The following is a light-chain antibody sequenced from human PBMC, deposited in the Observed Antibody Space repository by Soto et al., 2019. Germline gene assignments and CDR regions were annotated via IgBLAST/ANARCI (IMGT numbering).Light chain of an antibody. CDR3: QQRSNWPPVT. Sequence: EIVLTQSPATLSLSPGERATLSCRASQSVSSYLAWYQQKPGQAPRLLIYDASNRATGIPARFSGSGSGTDFTLTISSLEPEGFAIYYYQQRSNWPPVTFGGGTQVEIK. J-gene: IGKJ4*01. V-gene: IGKV3-11*01. CDR2: DAS. CDR1: QSVSSY.